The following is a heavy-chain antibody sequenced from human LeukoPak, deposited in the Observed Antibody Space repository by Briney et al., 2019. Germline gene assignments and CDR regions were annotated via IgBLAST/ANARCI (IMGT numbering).Heavy chain of an antibody. V-gene: IGHV1-69*06. D-gene: IGHD2-2*01. Sequence: GASVKVSCKASGYTFNDYSINWVRQAPGQGLEWMGGIMPIFRTANYAQKFRGRVTITADKSTSTAYMELSSLRSEDTAVYYCATGRTDIVVVPATLRNYYFDYWGQGTLVTVSS. CDR3: ATGRTDIVVVPATLRNYYFDY. CDR1: GYTFNDYS. J-gene: IGHJ4*02. CDR2: IMPIFRTA.